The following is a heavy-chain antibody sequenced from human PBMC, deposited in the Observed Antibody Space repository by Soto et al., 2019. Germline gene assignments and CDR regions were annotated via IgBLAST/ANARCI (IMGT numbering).Heavy chain of an antibody. J-gene: IGHJ5*02. CDR3: ARAGGEQQGWFDP. Sequence: QVQLQESGPGLVKPSQTLSLTCTVSGGSISSVGYYWSWIRQHPGKGLEWIGYIYYSGSTYYNPSLKSRVTISVDTSKNQFSLKLSSVTAADTAVYYCARAGGEQQGWFDPWGKGTLVTVSS. CDR2: IYYSGST. CDR1: GGSISSVGYY. V-gene: IGHV4-31*03. D-gene: IGHD6-13*01.